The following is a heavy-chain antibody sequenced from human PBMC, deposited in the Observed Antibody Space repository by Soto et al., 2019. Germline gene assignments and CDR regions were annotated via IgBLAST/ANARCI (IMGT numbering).Heavy chain of an antibody. CDR2: IDWDDNK. CDR3: ARIRNTRGSGWYYFDY. V-gene: IGHV2-70*01. CDR1: GFSLSTSRMC. Sequence: SGPTLVNPTQTLTLTCTFSGFSLSTSRMCVNWIRQPPGKALEWLALIDWDDNKYYSTSLKIRLTISKDTSKNQVVLTMTNMDPVDSASYYCARIRNTRGSGWYYFDYWGQGTLVTVSS. J-gene: IGHJ4*02. D-gene: IGHD6-19*01.